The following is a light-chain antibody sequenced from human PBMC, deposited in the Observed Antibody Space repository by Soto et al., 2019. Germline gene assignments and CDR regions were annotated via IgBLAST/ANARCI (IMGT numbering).Light chain of an antibody. Sequence: EIVMTQSPATLSVSPGERATLSCRASQSVSSSLAWYQQKPGQAPRLLIYGASTRATGIPARFSGGGSGTEFPLTISSLQSEDFAVYYCQQYNNWPLTFGGGTKVEIK. CDR3: QQYNNWPLT. V-gene: IGKV3-15*01. CDR2: GAS. CDR1: QSVSSS. J-gene: IGKJ4*01.